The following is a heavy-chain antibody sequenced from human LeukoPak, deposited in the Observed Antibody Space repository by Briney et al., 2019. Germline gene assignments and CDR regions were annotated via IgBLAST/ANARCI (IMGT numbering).Heavy chain of an antibody. CDR3: ARDLVVTATY. J-gene: IGHJ4*02. CDR2: INSDGSIT. D-gene: IGHD2-21*02. Sequence: QTGGSLRLSCAASGFTFSDYWMHWVRHAPGKGLEWVSRINSDGSITTDADSVKGRFTISRHNAKNTLYLQMNSLRAEDTGVHYCARDLVVTATYWGQGTLVTVSS. CDR1: GFTFSDYW. V-gene: IGHV3-74*01.